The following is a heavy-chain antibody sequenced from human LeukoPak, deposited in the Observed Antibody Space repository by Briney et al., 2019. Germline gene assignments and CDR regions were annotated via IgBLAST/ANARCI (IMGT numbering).Heavy chain of an antibody. Sequence: ASVKVSCKASGYTFTSYYLHWVRQAPGQGLEWMGIINPSGGSTSYAQKFQGRVTMTRDMSTSTVYMELSSLRSEDTAVYYCAREPPPGYSSSSEATGFDPWGQGTLSPSPQ. CDR3: AREPPPGYSSSSEATGFDP. CDR1: GYTFTSYY. V-gene: IGHV1-46*01. CDR2: INPSGGST. J-gene: IGHJ5*02. D-gene: IGHD6-6*01.